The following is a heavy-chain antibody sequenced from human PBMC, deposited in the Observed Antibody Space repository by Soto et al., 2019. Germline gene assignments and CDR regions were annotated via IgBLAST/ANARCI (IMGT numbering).Heavy chain of an antibody. CDR3: VRDRDGLGVVVVPAAICCYYFDY. Sequence: GASVKVSCKASGYTFTSYGISWVRQAPGQGLEWMGWISAYNGNTHYAQKFRGRVTITSDRSVSTAYMELSSLRSEDMVAYSCVRDRDGLGVVVVPAAICCYYFDYWGQGTLVTVSS. CDR2: ISAYNGNT. CDR1: GYTFTSYG. V-gene: IGHV1-18*03. D-gene: IGHD2-2*01. J-gene: IGHJ4*02.